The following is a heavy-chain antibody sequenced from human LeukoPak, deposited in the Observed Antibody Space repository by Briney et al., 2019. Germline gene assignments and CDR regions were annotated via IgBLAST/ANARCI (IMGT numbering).Heavy chain of an antibody. V-gene: IGHV1-2*02. Sequence: ASVKVSCKASGYTFGAYYMYWVRQAPGQGLEWMGWIRPNSGGTNYTQKFQGRVTMTRDTSISTAYMELSRLRSDDTAVYYCARDQRYCSGGSCYPDWFDPWGQGTLVTVSS. CDR1: GYTFGAYY. CDR3: ARDQRYCSGGSCYPDWFDP. J-gene: IGHJ5*02. D-gene: IGHD2-15*01. CDR2: IRPNSGGT.